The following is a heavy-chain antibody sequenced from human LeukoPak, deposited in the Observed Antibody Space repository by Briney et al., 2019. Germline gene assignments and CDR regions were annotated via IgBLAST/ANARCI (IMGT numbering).Heavy chain of an antibody. CDR3: ARSTGAPGYFDY. CDR1: GGSISSYY. Sequence: SETLSLTCTVSGGSISSYYWSWIRQPPGKGLEWIGYVYKSGSTYYNPSLKSRVTISVDTSKNQFSLKLSSVTAADTAVYYCARSTGAPGYFDYWGQGTLVTVSS. J-gene: IGHJ4*02. D-gene: IGHD3-10*01. V-gene: IGHV4-59*12. CDR2: VYKSGST.